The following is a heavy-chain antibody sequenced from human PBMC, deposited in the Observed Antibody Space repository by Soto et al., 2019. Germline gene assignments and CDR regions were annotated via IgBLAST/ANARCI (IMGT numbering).Heavy chain of an antibody. Sequence: GASVTVSCKASGYSFRSYGIGWVRQAPGQGLEWLAWISGYNGNTKYAQKLQGRVTMTKDASTSTAYMELTSLRSDDTAVYYCARGSIFGADESPKYYYGLDVWGQGTTVTVSS. CDR1: GYSFRSYG. CDR2: ISGYNGNT. D-gene: IGHD3-10*01. V-gene: IGHV1-18*01. CDR3: ARGSIFGADESPKYYYGLDV. J-gene: IGHJ6*02.